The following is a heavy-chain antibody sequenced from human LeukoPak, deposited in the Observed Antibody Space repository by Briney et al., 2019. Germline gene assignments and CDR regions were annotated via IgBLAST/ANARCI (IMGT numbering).Heavy chain of an antibody. V-gene: IGHV3-15*01. D-gene: IGHD3-10*01. CDR1: GFTFASAW. CDR3: TTHAYSSAGTYHDF. J-gene: IGHJ4*02. Sequence: PRGSLRLSCAVSGFTFASAWMHWVRQAPGKGLEWVGRIKSESDGGTTDYAAPVKGRLTISRQDSKNTLYLQMNSLRPEDTAVYYCTTHAYSSAGTYHDFWGQGTLVIVSS. CDR2: IKSESDGGTT.